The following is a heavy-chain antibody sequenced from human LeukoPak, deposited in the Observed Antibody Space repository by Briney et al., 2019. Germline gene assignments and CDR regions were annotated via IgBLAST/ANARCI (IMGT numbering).Heavy chain of an antibody. CDR1: GFTFSSYA. V-gene: IGHV3-23*01. J-gene: IGHJ4*02. CDR2: ISGSGGST. Sequence: GGSLRLSCAASGFTFSSYAMSWVRQAPGKGLEWVSAISGSGGSTCYADSVKGRFTISRDNSKNTLYLQMNSLRAEDTAVYYCTSQTYSGSRRFYSDHWGQGTLVTVSS. D-gene: IGHD1-26*01. CDR3: TSQTYSGSRRFYSDH.